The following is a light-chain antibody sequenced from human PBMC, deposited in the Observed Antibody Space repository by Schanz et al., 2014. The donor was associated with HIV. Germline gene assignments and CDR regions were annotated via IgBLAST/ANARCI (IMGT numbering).Light chain of an antibody. CDR1: SSDVGGYNY. J-gene: IGLJ2*01. CDR2: DVS. Sequence: QSVLTQPRSVSGSPGQSVTISCTGTSSDVGGYNYVSWYQQHPGKAPKVMIYDVSRRPSGVPDRFSGSKSGNTASLTISGLQTEDEADYYCSSYAGSNNFVFGGGTKLTVL. CDR3: SSYAGSNNFV. V-gene: IGLV2-11*01.